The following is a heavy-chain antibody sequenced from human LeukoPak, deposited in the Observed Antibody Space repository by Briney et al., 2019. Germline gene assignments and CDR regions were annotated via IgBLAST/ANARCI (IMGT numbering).Heavy chain of an antibody. V-gene: IGHV4-61*02. J-gene: IGHJ4*02. Sequence: RPSQTLSLTCTVSGGSIASGSYYWSWIRRPAGEGLEWIGRIYASGSTNYNPSLKSRVTMSVDTSKNQFSLKLSSVTAADTAVYYCARGGRYGDYDYWGQGTLVTVSS. CDR3: ARGGRYGDYDY. CDR2: IYASGST. D-gene: IGHD4-17*01. CDR1: GGSIASGSYY.